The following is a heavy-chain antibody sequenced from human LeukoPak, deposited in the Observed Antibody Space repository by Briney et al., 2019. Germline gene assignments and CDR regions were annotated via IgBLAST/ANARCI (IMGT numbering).Heavy chain of an antibody. CDR2: ISGDAVTS. CDR3: AKDQSHYYDSSGYYQN. J-gene: IGHJ4*02. V-gene: IGHV3-23*01. CDR1: GFTFKNYA. Sequence: PGGSLRLSCAASGFTFKNYAMNWVRQSPGQGLEWVSTISGDAVTSWYADSVKGRFTVSRDNSKNTLYLQVNSLRAEDTAVYYCAKDQSHYYDSSGYYQNWGQGTLVTVSS. D-gene: IGHD3-22*01.